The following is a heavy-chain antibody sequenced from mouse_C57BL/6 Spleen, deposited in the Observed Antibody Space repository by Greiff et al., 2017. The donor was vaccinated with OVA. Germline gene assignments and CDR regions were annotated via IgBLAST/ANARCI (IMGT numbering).Heavy chain of an antibody. CDR2: IYPGDGDT. CDR1: GYAFSSSW. D-gene: IGHD2-3*01. J-gene: IGHJ1*03. Sequence: QVHVKQSGPELVKPGASVKISCKASGYAFSSSWMNWVKQRPGKGLEWIGRIYPGDGDTNYNGKFKGKATLTADKSSSTAYMQLSSLTSEDSAVYFCARDGGWYFDVWGTGTTVTVSS. CDR3: ARDGGWYFDV. V-gene: IGHV1-82*01.